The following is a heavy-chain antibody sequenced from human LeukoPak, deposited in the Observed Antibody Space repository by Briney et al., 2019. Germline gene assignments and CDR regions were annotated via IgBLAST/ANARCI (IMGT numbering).Heavy chain of an antibody. Sequence: SETLSLTCAVSGASIISNNWWSGVRQPSGKGLEWIGEIWHSGTTNYNPSLKSRVTISVDNSKNQFSLKLNSVTAADTAVYYCMGADYGGHWGQGTLVTVSS. CDR3: MGADYGGH. V-gene: IGHV4-4*02. D-gene: IGHD4-17*01. J-gene: IGHJ4*02. CDR1: GASIISNNW. CDR2: IWHSGTT.